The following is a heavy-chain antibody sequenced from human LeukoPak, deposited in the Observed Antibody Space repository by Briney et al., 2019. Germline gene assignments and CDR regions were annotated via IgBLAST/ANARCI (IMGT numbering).Heavy chain of an antibody. CDR2: ISYDGSNK. CDR3: AKLDYGDYLWFDP. J-gene: IGHJ5*02. D-gene: IGHD4-17*01. Sequence: GGSLRLSCAASGFTFSSYGMHWVRQAPGKGLEWVAVISYDGSNKYYADSVKGRFTISRDNSKNTLYLQMNSLRAEDTAVYYCAKLDYGDYLWFDPWGQGTLVTVSS. CDR1: GFTFSSYG. V-gene: IGHV3-30*18.